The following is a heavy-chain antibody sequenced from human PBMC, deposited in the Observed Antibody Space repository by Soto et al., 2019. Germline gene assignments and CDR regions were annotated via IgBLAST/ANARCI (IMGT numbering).Heavy chain of an antibody. V-gene: IGHV4-59*01. Sequence: QVQLQESGPGLVKPSETLSLTCTVSGGSISSYLCSWIRQPPGKGLEWIGYIYSSGSTNYTPSLKTRVTISVDTSKNQVPLQLSSVTAAATAVYYCARQDATLGWTGFDPWGQGTLVTVYS. CDR2: IYSSGST. D-gene: IGHD6-19*01. J-gene: IGHJ5*02. CDR3: ARQDATLGWTGFDP. CDR1: GGSISSYL.